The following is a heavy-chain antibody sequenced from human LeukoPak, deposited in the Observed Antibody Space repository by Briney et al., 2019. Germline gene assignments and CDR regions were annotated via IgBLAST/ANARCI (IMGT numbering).Heavy chain of an antibody. V-gene: IGHV3-7*01. CDR1: GFTFSSYG. CDR3: ARAPLNNWNYEPWFDP. Sequence: GGSLRLSCAASGFTFSSYGMSWVRQAPGKGLEWVANIKQDGSEKYYVDSVKGRFTISRDNAKNSLYLQMNSLRAEDTAVYYCARAPLNNWNYEPWFDPWGQGTLVTVSS. J-gene: IGHJ5*02. D-gene: IGHD1-7*01. CDR2: IKQDGSEK.